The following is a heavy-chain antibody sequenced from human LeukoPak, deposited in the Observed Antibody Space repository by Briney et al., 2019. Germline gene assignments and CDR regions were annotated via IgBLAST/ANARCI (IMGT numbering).Heavy chain of an antibody. CDR3: ARDRLGAAAGYFQH. J-gene: IGHJ1*01. V-gene: IGHV4-59*01. CDR2: IYYSGST. Sequence: SETLSLTCTVSGGSISSYYLSWIRQPPGKGLEWIGYIYYSGSTNYNPSLKSGATISVDTSKNQFSLKLSSVTAADTAVYYCARDRLGAAAGYFQHWGQGTLVTVSS. CDR1: GGSISSYY. D-gene: IGHD6-13*01.